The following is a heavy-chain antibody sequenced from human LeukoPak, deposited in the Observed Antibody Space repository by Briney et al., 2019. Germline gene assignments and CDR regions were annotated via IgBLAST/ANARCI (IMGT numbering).Heavy chain of an antibody. Sequence: PGGSLRLSCAASGFTFSSYGMHWVRQAPGKGLEWVAFIQYDGTNKYYVDSVKGRFTISKDNSKNTLDLQMNSLRVEDTAVYYCAKDARSEWLQSFDYWGQGTLVTVSS. CDR1: GFTFSSYG. J-gene: IGHJ4*02. CDR2: IQYDGTNK. V-gene: IGHV3-30*02. D-gene: IGHD5-24*01. CDR3: AKDARSEWLQSFDY.